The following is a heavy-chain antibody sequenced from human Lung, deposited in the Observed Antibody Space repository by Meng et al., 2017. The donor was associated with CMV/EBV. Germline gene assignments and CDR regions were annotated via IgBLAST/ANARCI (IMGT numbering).Heavy chain of an antibody. CDR3: AKRGLAAAGSLDH. V-gene: IGHV3-23*01. J-gene: IGHJ4*02. CDR1: GFTSRNYA. D-gene: IGHD6-13*01. CDR2: ISGTGGST. Sequence: GESLKISCAASGFTSRNYAMSWVRQAPGKGLQWVSLISGTGGSTYYADSVKGRFTISRDNSRNTLYLQMNSLRAEDTAVYYCAKRGLAAAGSLDHWGQGTXVTVSS.